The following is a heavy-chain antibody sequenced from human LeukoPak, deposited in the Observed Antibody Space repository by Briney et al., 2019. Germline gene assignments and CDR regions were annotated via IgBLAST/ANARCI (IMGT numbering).Heavy chain of an antibody. Sequence: ASVKVSCKASGYTFTDFYILWVRQAPGQGLEWMGWINPNSGGTDYAQRFQGRVTMTRDTSISTAYMELSRLRSDDTAVYYCARADMSSDYTPNDYWGQGTLVTVSS. V-gene: IGHV1-2*02. CDR2: INPNSGGT. J-gene: IGHJ4*02. CDR1: GYTFTDFY. CDR3: ARADMSSDYTPNDY. D-gene: IGHD3-3*01.